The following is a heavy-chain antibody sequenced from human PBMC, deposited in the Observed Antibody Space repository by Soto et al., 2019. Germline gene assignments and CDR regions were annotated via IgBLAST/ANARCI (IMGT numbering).Heavy chain of an antibody. CDR1: GFTFSRYT. J-gene: IGHJ4*02. CDR2: IYGGGGT. V-gene: IGHV3-23*01. CDR3: AKDRQPDNSWTFDC. Sequence: GGSLRLSCEASGFTFSRYTMNWVRLAPGKGLQWVSAIYGGGGTFYADSVRGRFTMSRDNSKSTVYLQMISLRAEDTAIYYCAKDRQPDNSWTFDCWGQGTLVTVSS. D-gene: IGHD1-26*01.